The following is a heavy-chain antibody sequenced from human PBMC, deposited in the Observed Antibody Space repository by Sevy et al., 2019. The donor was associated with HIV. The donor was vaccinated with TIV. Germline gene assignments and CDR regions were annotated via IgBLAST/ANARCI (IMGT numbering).Heavy chain of an antibody. CDR1: GFTFSSYS. D-gene: IGHD2-8*01. V-gene: IGHV3-21*01. CDR2: ISTSSSYM. Sequence: GGSLRLSCAASGFTFSSYSMSWVRQAPGKGLEWVSSISTSSSYMYYADSVKGRFTISRDNAKNSLNLQMNSLRAEDTAVYYCTRNGGAFDNGFDPWGQGTLVTVSS. J-gene: IGHJ5*02. CDR3: TRNGGAFDNGFDP.